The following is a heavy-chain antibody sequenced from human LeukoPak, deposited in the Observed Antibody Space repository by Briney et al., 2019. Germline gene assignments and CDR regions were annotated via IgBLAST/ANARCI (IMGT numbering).Heavy chain of an antibody. V-gene: IGHV3-74*01. CDR1: GNYW. Sequence: GRSLRLSCAASGNYWMHWVRQAPGKGLVWVSHINGDGSWTTYADSVKGRFTISKDNAKNTVYLQMNNLRAEDTAVYYCVSFYETYWGRGTLVTVSS. CDR3: VSFYETY. CDR2: INGDGSWT. D-gene: IGHD2-2*01. J-gene: IGHJ4*02.